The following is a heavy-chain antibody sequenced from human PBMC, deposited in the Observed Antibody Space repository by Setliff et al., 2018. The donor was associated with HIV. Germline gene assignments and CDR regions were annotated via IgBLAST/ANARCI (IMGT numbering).Heavy chain of an antibody. Sequence: SETLSLTCTVSGGSISTRSYYWDWTRQPPGKGLEWIGSIYTSGSTTYNASLKSRVNISVDTSKTQFSLTLSSVTAADTAVYYCARFRGVHSSSLLDSWGQGTLVTVSS. CDR3: ARFRGVHSSSLLDS. D-gene: IGHD6-6*01. V-gene: IGHV4-39*07. CDR1: GGSISTRSYY. CDR2: IYTSGST. J-gene: IGHJ4*02.